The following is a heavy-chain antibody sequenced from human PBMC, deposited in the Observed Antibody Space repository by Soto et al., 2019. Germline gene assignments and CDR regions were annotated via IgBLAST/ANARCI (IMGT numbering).Heavy chain of an antibody. CDR1: GYSFTSYW. CDR2: IDPSDSYT. CDR3: ASSYVDTAMVTGFDY. J-gene: IGHJ4*02. V-gene: IGHV5-10-1*01. D-gene: IGHD5-18*01. Sequence: PGESLKIPCKGSGYSFTSYWISWVRQMPGKGLEWMGRIDPSDSYTNYSPSFQGHVTISADKSISTAYLQWSSLKASDTAMYYCASSYVDTAMVTGFDYWGQGTLVTVSS.